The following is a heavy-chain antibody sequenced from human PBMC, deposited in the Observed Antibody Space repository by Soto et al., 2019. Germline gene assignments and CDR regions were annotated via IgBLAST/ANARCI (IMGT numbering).Heavy chain of an antibody. D-gene: IGHD3-22*01. CDR2: ISGSGGST. J-gene: IGHJ5*02. V-gene: IGHV3-23*01. Sequence: GGSLRLSCAASGFTFSSYAMSWVRQAPGKGLEWVSAISGSGGSTYYADSVKGRFTISRDNSKNMLYLQMNSLRAEDTAVYYCAKMYEPSGLLRPHRFDPWGKGTLVTVSS. CDR1: GFTFSSYA. CDR3: AKMYEPSGLLRPHRFDP.